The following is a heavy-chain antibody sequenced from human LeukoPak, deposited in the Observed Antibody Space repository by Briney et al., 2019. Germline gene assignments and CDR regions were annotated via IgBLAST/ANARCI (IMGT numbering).Heavy chain of an antibody. CDR2: IYSGGST. D-gene: IGHD3-10*01. CDR3: AKRAMVRGVIAYWYFDL. Sequence: GGSLRLSCAASGFTVSSNYMSWVRQAPGKGLEWVSVIYSGGSTYYADSVKGRFTISRDNSKNTLYLQMNSLRAEDTAVYYCAKRAMVRGVIAYWYFDLWGRGTLVTVSS. CDR1: GFTVSSNY. J-gene: IGHJ2*01. V-gene: IGHV3-66*01.